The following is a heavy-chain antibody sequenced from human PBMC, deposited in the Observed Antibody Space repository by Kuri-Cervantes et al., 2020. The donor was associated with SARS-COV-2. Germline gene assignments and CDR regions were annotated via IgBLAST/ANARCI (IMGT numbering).Heavy chain of an antibody. J-gene: IGHJ4*02. CDR2: INHSGST. CDR1: GGSFSGYY. CDR3: ARHAVYGSSFWVDF. V-gene: IGHV4-34*01. Sequence: GSLRLSCAVYGGSFSGYYWSWIRQPPGKGLEWIGEINHSGSTNYNPSLKSRVTISVDTSKNQFSLRLTSVTAADTALYYCARHAVYGSSFWVDFWGQGALVTVSS. D-gene: IGHD6-6*01.